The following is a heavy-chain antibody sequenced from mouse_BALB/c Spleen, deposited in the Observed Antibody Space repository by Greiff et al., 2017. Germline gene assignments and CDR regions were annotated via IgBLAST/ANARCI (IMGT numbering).Heavy chain of an antibody. Sequence: EVHLVESGGGLVKPGGSLKLSCAASGFTFSSYAMSWVRQTPEKRLEWVASISSGGSTYYPDSVKGRFTISRDNARNILYLQMSSLRSEDTAMYYCARGGRITTDAMDYWGQGTSVTVSS. D-gene: IGHD2-4*01. CDR3: ARGGRITTDAMDY. J-gene: IGHJ4*01. CDR1: GFTFSSYA. CDR2: ISSGGST. V-gene: IGHV5-6-5*01.